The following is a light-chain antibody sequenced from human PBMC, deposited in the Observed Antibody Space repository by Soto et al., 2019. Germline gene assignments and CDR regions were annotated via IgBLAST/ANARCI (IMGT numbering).Light chain of an antibody. CDR1: SSDVAAYNY. V-gene: IGLV2-14*03. J-gene: IGLJ1*01. Sequence: QSALTQPASVSGSPGQSITISCTGTSSDVAAYNYVSWYQQHPGKAPKLMIFDVSNRPSGVSNRFSGSKSGNTASLTISGLQPEDEADYYCSSYTTSNTRQIVFGTGTKVTVL. CDR2: DVS. CDR3: SSYTTSNTRQIV.